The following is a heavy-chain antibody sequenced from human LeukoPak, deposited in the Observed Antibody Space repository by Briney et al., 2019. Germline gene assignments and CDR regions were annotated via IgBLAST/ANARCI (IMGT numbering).Heavy chain of an antibody. J-gene: IGHJ4*02. V-gene: IGHV4-4*07. CDR3: ARGSSSSTEFDY. D-gene: IGHD6-13*01. CDR1: GGSISSYY. CDR2: IYSSGST. Sequence: SETLSLTCTVSGGSISSYYWSWIRHPAGKGLEWIGRIYSSGSTNYSPSLQSRVTISVDKSKNQFSLKVSSVTAADTAVYYCARGSSSSTEFDYWGQGTLVTVSS.